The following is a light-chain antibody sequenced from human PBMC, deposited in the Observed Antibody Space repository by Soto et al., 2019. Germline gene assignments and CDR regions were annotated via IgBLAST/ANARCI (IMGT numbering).Light chain of an antibody. V-gene: IGKV1-5*01. CDR3: QQYNSYSYT. J-gene: IGKJ2*01. Sequence: DIQMTQSPSTLSASVGDRVTITCWASQSISSGLAWYQQKPGKAPKLLIYDASRLESGVPSRFSGSGSGTELTLTISSLQPDDFATYYGQQYNSYSYTFGQGTKLEIK. CDR1: QSISSG. CDR2: DAS.